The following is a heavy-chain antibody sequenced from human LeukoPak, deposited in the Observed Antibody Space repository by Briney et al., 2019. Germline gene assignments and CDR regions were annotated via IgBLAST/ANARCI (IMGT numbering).Heavy chain of an antibody. J-gene: IGHJ6*02. CDR1: GFTFSSYA. CDR2: ISGSGGST. Sequence: GGSLRLSCAASGFTFSSYAMSWVRQAPGKGLEWVSAISGSGGSTYYADSVKGRFTISRDNSKNTLYPQMNSLRAEDTAVYYCAKGKAAAGTRFGMDVWGQGTTVTVSS. CDR3: AKGKAAAGTRFGMDV. D-gene: IGHD6-13*01. V-gene: IGHV3-23*01.